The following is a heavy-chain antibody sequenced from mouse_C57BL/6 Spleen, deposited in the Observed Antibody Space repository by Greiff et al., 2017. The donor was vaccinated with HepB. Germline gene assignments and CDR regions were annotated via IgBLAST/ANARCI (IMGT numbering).Heavy chain of an antibody. Sequence: EVQLQQSGPELVKPGASVKISCKASGYTFTDYYMNWVKQSHGKSLEWIGDINPNNGGTSYNQKFKGKATLTVDKSSSTAYMELRSLTSEDSAVYYCASNGTDYFDYWGQGTTLTVSS. V-gene: IGHV1-26*01. D-gene: IGHD3-3*01. CDR1: GYTFTDYY. CDR3: ASNGTDYFDY. CDR2: INPNNGGT. J-gene: IGHJ2*01.